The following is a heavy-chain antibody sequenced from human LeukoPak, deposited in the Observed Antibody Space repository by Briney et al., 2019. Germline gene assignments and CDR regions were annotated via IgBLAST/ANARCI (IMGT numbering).Heavy chain of an antibody. CDR2: IYYSGST. J-gene: IGHJ6*03. CDR1: GGSISSYY. D-gene: IGHD3-22*01. V-gene: IGHV4-59*01. Sequence: SETLSLTCTVSGGSISSYYWSWIRQPPGKGLGWIGYIYYSGSTNYNPSLKSRVTISVDTSKNQFSLKLSSVTAADTAVYYCARGVLYYYDSSGYPSTGYYYMDVWGKGTTVTVSS. CDR3: ARGVLYYYDSSGYPSTGYYYMDV.